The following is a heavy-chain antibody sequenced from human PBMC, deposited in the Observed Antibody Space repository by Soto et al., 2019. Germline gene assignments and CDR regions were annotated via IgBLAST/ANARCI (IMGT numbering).Heavy chain of an antibody. J-gene: IGHJ6*02. CDR3: ARGWFSLGHSSPDGMDV. V-gene: IGHV3-21*04. CDR2: ISSSSYI. Sequence: PGGSLRLSCAASGFTFSSYSMNWVRQAPGKGLEWVSSISSSSYIYYADSVKGRFTISRDNAKNSLYLQMNSLRAEDTAVYYCARGWFSLGHSSPDGMDVWGQGTTVTVSS. D-gene: IGHD6-19*01. CDR1: GFTFSSYS.